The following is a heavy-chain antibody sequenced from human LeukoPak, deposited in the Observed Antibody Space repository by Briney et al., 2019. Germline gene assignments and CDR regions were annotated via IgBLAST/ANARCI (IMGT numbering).Heavy chain of an antibody. D-gene: IGHD3-22*01. Sequence: ALVKVSCKASGYTFTNYGISWVRQAPGQGLEWMGWISAYNGNTNYAQKLQGRVTMTTDTSTSTAYMELRSLRSDDTALYYCARSGVGYYYDSSGYYPLDYWGQGTLVTVSS. V-gene: IGHV1-18*01. CDR1: GYTFTNYG. CDR2: ISAYNGNT. J-gene: IGHJ4*02. CDR3: ARSGVGYYYDSSGYYPLDY.